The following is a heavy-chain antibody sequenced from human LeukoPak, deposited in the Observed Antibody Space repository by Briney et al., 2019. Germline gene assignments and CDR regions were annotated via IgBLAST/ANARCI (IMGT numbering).Heavy chain of an antibody. CDR3: GRIAVNANNGMDV. Sequence: PGESQRLSCAASGFTFSDHNIDWGCHAPGPGLELVGLRRNKASSYTTEYAASVEGRFTISRDVSESSLYLQMNSLRTECTAVYYCGRIAVNANNGMDVWGQGTTVTVSS. CDR2: RRNKASSYTT. D-gene: IGHD2-2*01. CDR1: GFTFSDHN. V-gene: IGHV3-72*01. J-gene: IGHJ6*02.